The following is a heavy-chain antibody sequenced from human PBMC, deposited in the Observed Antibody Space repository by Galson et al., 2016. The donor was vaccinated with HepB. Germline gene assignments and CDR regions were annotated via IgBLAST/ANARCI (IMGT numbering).Heavy chain of an antibody. V-gene: IGHV3-33*01. D-gene: IGHD3-3*01. Sequence: SLRLSCAASGFTFTSYGIHWVRQAPGKGLEWVSIIWYDGVKKFYADSVKGRLTISRDNSKNTVHLQMNNLRVEDTAVYYCARDDDIWSGYMTGGGLAPWGQGTLVTVSS. J-gene: IGHJ5*02. CDR3: ARDDDIWSGYMTGGGLAP. CDR1: GFTFTSYG. CDR2: IWYDGVKK.